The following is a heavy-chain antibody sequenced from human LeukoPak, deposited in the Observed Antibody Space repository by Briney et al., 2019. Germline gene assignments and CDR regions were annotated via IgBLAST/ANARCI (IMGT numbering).Heavy chain of an antibody. V-gene: IGHV3-23*01. Sequence: GGSLRLSCAASGFTLGSFGVSWVRQAPGKGLEWVSFISGTGLSTYYADSVKGRFTISRDNSKSTLFMQMNGLRVEDTAVYYCAKLMRHMMEDVYDIWGQGTMVTVSS. CDR2: ISGTGLST. D-gene: IGHD2-21*01. J-gene: IGHJ3*02. CDR3: AKLMRHMMEDVYDI. CDR1: GFTLGSFG.